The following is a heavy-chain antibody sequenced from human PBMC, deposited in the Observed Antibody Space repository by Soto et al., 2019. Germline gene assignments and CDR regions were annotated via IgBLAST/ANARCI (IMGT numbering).Heavy chain of an antibody. CDR1: GFTFNNFA. V-gene: IGHV3-23*01. Sequence: EVHLLGSGGDLVEPGGSLRLSCEVSGFTFNNFAMSWVRQSPGKGLEWVSTISSDGDLRHYAESVKGRFTISRDNSKSSLFLQMTSLRAADTALYFCAKVRQRFLDILTGATNFDSWGQGTLVTVSS. J-gene: IGHJ4*02. CDR3: AKVRQRFLDILTGATNFDS. D-gene: IGHD3-9*01. CDR2: ISSDGDLR.